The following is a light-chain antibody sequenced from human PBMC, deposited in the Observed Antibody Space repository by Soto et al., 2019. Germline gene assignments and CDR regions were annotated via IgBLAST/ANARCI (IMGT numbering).Light chain of an antibody. V-gene: IGKV3-11*01. CDR1: QSVSDN. CDR3: QQRSNWRVT. CDR2: GAS. J-gene: IGKJ4*01. Sequence: EIVMTQSPATLSVSPGERVTLSCWASQSVSDNLAWYQQKPGQAPRLLIYGASNRATGIPARFSGSGSGTDFTLTISSLEPEDIAVYYCQQRSNWRVTFGGGTKVDIK.